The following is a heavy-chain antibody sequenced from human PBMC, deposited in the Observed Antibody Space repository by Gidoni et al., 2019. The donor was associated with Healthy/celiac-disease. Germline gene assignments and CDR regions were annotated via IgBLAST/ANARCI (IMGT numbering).Heavy chain of an antibody. CDR1: GGTFSSYA. J-gene: IGHJ4*02. CDR3: ARDVALSGSYYALGTN. V-gene: IGHV1-69*01. D-gene: IGHD1-26*01. Sequence: QVQLVQSGAEVKKPGSSVKVSCKASGGTFSSYAISWVRQAPGQGLEWLGGIIPIFGTATYAQKFQGRVTITADESTSTAYMELSSLRSEDTAVYYCARDVALSGSYYALGTNWGQGTLVTVSS. CDR2: IIPIFGTA.